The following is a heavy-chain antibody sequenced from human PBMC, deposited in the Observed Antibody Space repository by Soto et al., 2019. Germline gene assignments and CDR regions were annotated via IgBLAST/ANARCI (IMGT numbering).Heavy chain of an antibody. CDR1: GSTFTDFT. V-gene: IGHV3-23*01. CDR2: ISGDGLST. J-gene: IGHJ3*02. CDR3: ARRPDAFDI. Sequence: RGSLRLSCAGSGSTFTDFTMTWVRQAPGKGLEWVSAISGDGLSTYYAGSVKGRFTISRDNSKTTLYLQMNSLRAEDTAVYYCARRPDAFDIWGRGTMVTVSS.